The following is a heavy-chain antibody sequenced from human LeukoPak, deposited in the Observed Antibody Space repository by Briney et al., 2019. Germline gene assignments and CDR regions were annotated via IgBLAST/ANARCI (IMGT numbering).Heavy chain of an antibody. CDR1: GFTFSDYR. J-gene: IGHJ6*02. Sequence: GGSLRLSCAASGFTFSDYRMDWVRQAPGRGLEWVSSINSRSGYIYYADSLKGRLTMSRDSAKNSLYLQINNLRAEDTAVYYCLTRPDVGMDVWGQGTTVTVSS. CDR2: INSRSGYI. CDR3: LTRPDVGMDV. D-gene: IGHD1-14*01. V-gene: IGHV3-21*03.